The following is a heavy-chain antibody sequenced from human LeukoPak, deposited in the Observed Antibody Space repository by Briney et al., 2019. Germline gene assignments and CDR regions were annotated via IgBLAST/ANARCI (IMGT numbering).Heavy chain of an antibody. CDR2: IYPGDSDT. CDR1: GYSFTSYW. Sequence: GESLKISCKGSGYSFTSYWIGWVRQVPGKGLEWMGIIYPGDSDTRYSPSFQGQVTISADKSISTAYLQWSSLKASDTAMYYCARGAGLGYYYYGMDVWGQGTTVTVSS. J-gene: IGHJ6*02. CDR3: ARGAGLGYYYYGMDV. V-gene: IGHV5-51*01. D-gene: IGHD3-16*01.